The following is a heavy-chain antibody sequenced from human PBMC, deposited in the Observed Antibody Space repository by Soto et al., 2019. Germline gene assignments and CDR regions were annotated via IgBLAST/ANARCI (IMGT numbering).Heavy chain of an antibody. Sequence: PSQTLSLTCVISGDSLSSNSAALNWIRQSPSRGLEWLGRTYYRSKWYNDYALSVKSRITVTPDTSKNQFSLQLNSVTPEDTAVYYCARGRASNRGDWLGPWGQGTQVTVSS. CDR1: GDSLSSNSAA. CDR2: TYYRSKWYN. J-gene: IGHJ5*02. D-gene: IGHD2-21*01. V-gene: IGHV6-1*01. CDR3: ARGRASNRGDWLGP.